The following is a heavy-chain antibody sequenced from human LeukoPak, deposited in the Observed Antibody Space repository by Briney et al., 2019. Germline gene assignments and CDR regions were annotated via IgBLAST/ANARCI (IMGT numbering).Heavy chain of an antibody. V-gene: IGHV4-4*07. J-gene: IGHJ5*02. CDR2: TYTSGST. CDR1: GGSISSYY. CDR3: ARDGLEYSFQDP. D-gene: IGHD6-6*01. Sequence: SETLSLTCTVSGGSISSYYWSWIRQPAGKGLEWIGRTYTSGSTNYNPSLKSRVTMSVDTSKNQFSLKLSSVTAADTAVYYCARDGLEYSFQDPWGQGTLVTVSS.